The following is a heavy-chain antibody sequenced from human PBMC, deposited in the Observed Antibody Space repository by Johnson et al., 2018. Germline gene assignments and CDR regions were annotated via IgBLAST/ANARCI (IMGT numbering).Heavy chain of an antibody. CDR3: AKRPGHNSRWDYQSGVDG. CDR1: GFTFRSHG. D-gene: IGHD1-14*01. J-gene: IGHJ6*02. V-gene: IGHV3-33*06. Sequence: QVQLVQSGGGVVQPGRSLRLSCAASGFTFRSHGMHWVRQAPGKGLEWVAVIWYDGSNKYYADSVKGRFTISRDNSKNMLFLQLDSLGPEDTALYYWAKRPGHNSRWDYQSGVDGWGQGTTVVVSS. CDR2: IWYDGSNK.